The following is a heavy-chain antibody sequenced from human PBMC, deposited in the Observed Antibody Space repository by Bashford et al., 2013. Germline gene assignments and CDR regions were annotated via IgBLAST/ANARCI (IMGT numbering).Heavy chain of an antibody. J-gene: IGHJ6*02. V-gene: IGHV1-2*02. CDR3: ARGTTDGYNYLYYYYYYGMDV. CDR1: GYTFTGYY. CDR2: INPNSGGT. Sequence: ASVKVSCKASGYTFTGYYMHWVRQAPGQGLEWMGWINPNSGGTNYAQKFQGRVTMTRDTSISTAYMELSRLRSDDTAVYYCARGTTDGYNYLYYYYYYGMDVWAKGPRSPSP. D-gene: IGHD5-24*01.